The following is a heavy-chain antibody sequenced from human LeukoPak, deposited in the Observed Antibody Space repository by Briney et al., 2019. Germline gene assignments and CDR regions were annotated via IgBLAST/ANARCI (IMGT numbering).Heavy chain of an antibody. J-gene: IGHJ4*02. Sequence: ASVKVSCKVSGYTLTELSMHWVRQAPGKGLEWMGGFHPEDGETVYAQKFQGRVTITADKSTSTAYMELSSLRSEDTAVYYCARDDWAALGIAVAGHGSLVDYWGQGTLVTVSS. CDR2: FHPEDGET. CDR1: GYTLTELS. D-gene: IGHD6-19*01. CDR3: ARDDWAALGIAVAGHGSLVDY. V-gene: IGHV1-24*01.